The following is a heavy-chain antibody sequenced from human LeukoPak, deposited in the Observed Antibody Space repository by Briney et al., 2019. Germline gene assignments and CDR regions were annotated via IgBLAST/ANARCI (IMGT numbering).Heavy chain of an antibody. CDR2: IIPILGIA. V-gene: IGHV1-69*04. CDR3: ARGWRSSSWTGAPTGMDV. J-gene: IGHJ6*02. D-gene: IGHD6-13*01. CDR1: GGTFSSYA. Sequence: SVKVSCKASGGTFSSYAISWVRQAPGQGLEWMGRIIPILGIANYAQKFQGRVTITADKSTSTAYMELSGLRSEDTAVYYCARGWRSSSWTGAPTGMDVWGQGTTVTVSS.